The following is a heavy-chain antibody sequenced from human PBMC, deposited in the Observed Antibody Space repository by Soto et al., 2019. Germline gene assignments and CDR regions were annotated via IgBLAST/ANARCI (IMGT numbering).Heavy chain of an antibody. Sequence: QVQLQESGPGLVKPAETLSLTCTVSGDSVSSGNYYWSWIRQSPGKGLEWIGYIYDSGRTNYKPSLKSRVTMSVEMSKNQVSLKLSSVTAADTAVYYCANRIAEGWFDTWGQGTLVTVSS. CDR2: IYDSGRT. V-gene: IGHV4-61*01. CDR1: GDSVSSGNYY. CDR3: ANRIAEGWFDT. J-gene: IGHJ5*02. D-gene: IGHD2-15*01.